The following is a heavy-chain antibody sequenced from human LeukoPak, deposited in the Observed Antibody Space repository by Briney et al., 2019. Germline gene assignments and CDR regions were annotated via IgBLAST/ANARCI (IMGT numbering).Heavy chain of an antibody. D-gene: IGHD6-13*01. CDR2: IKHDGSEK. Sequence: GGSLRLSCAAPGFTFSNYWMSWVRQAPGKGLEWVANIKHDGSEKYYVDPVKGRFTISRDNVKNSLYLHMDSLKAEDTAVYYCARTPIKAAAGPFWGQGTLVTVSS. CDR3: ARTPIKAAAGPF. V-gene: IGHV3-7*01. CDR1: GFTFSNYW. J-gene: IGHJ4*02.